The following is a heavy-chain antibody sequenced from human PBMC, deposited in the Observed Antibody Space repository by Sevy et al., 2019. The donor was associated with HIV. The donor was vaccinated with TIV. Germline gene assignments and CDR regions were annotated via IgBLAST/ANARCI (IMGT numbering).Heavy chain of an antibody. CDR3: ARDGPPAYYYDSSGIGGDGFDI. CDR1: GFTFSSYS. D-gene: IGHD3-22*01. Sequence: GGSLRLSCAASGFTFSSYSMNWVRQAPGKGLEWVSYISSSSSTIYYADSVKGRFTISRDNAKNSLYLQMNSLRDEDTAAYYFARDGPPAYYYDSSGIGGDGFDIWGQGTMVTVSS. V-gene: IGHV3-48*02. J-gene: IGHJ3*02. CDR2: ISSSSSTI.